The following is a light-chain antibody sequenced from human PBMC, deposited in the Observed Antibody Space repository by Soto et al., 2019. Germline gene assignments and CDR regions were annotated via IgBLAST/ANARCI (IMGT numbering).Light chain of an antibody. V-gene: IGKV3-15*01. Sequence: EIVMAQSPATLSMSPGERATLSCWASQSVSNNLAWYQQKPGQAPRLLVYGASTRAAGIPARFSGTGSGTEFTLSISSLQSEDSAVYYCQHYNYWPRTWTFGQGTKVEIK. CDR2: GAS. J-gene: IGKJ1*01. CDR3: QHYNYWPRTWT. CDR1: QSVSNN.